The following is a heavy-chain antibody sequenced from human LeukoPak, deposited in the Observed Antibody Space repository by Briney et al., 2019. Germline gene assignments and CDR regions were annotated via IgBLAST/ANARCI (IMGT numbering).Heavy chain of an antibody. Sequence: GGSLRLSCAASGFTFSVYYMSWIRQAPGKGLEWVSYISSSGSTIYYADSVKGRFTISRDNAKNSLYLQMNSLRAEDTAVYYCARDRARYSYGLDAFDIWGQGTMVTVSS. CDR2: ISSSGSTI. CDR3: ARDRARYSYGLDAFDI. CDR1: GFTFSVYY. V-gene: IGHV3-11*01. J-gene: IGHJ3*02. D-gene: IGHD5-18*01.